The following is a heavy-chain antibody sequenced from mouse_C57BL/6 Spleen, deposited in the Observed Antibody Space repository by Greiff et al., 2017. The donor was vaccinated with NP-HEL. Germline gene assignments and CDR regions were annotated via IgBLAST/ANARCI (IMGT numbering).Heavy chain of an antibody. CDR1: GYTFTDYY. CDR3: ARYYDYYDY. V-gene: IGHV1-19*01. D-gene: IGHD2-4*01. CDR2: INPYNGGT. Sequence: EVKLQESGPVLVKPGASVKMSCKASGYTFTDYYMNWVKQSHGKSLEWIGVINPYNGGTSYNQKFKGKATLTVDKSSSTAYMELNSLTSEDSAVYYCARYYDYYDYWGQGTTLTVSS. J-gene: IGHJ2*01.